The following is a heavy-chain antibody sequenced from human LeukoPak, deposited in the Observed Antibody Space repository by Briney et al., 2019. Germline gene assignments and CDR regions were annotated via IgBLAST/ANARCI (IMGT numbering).Heavy chain of an antibody. CDR1: GFPFSTYW. V-gene: IGHV3-48*02. J-gene: IGHJ4*02. CDR3: ARGTSSGWYGGFDS. Sequence: GGSLRLSCTASGFPFSTYWLNWVRQAPGKGLEWVSYISSSGSMKYYADSVKGRFTISRDNAKNSLYLQMNSLRDEATAVYYCARGTSSGWYGGFDSWGQGTLVTVSS. CDR2: ISSSGSMK. D-gene: IGHD6-19*01.